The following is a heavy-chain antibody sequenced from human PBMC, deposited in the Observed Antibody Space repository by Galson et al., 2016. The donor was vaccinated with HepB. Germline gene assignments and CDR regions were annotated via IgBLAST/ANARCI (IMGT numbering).Heavy chain of an antibody. V-gene: IGHV4-61*08. CDR2: VFYSGSGNT. Sequence: LSLTCTVSGGSVNSGAWYWSWIRQPPGKGLQWIGYVFYSGSGNTNYNPSLKSRVTISVDTSKNQFSLNLNSVTTADTAVYYRARGGMVNSYWYFDLWGRGTLVTVSS. CDR1: GGSVNSGAWY. D-gene: IGHD3-3*01. J-gene: IGHJ2*01. CDR3: ARGGMVNSYWYFDL.